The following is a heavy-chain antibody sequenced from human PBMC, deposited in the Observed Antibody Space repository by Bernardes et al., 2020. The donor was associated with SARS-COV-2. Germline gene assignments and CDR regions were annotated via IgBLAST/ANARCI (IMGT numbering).Heavy chain of an antibody. CDR1: GFTFSSYS. Sequence: GGSLRLSCAASGFTFSSYSMNWVRQAPGKGLEWVSSIRSSSSYIYYADSVKGRFTISRDNAKNSLYLQMNSLRAEDTAVYYCARVSWSIPAPGYGMDVWGQGTPVTVSS. D-gene: IGHD6-6*01. CDR2: IRSSSSYI. J-gene: IGHJ6*02. CDR3: ARVSWSIPAPGYGMDV. V-gene: IGHV3-21*01.